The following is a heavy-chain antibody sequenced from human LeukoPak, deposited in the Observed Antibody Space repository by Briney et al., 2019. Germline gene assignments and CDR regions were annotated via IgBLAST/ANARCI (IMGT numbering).Heavy chain of an antibody. V-gene: IGHV4-59*01. CDR1: GGSISTYY. CDR2: IYYSGST. D-gene: IGHD3-22*01. CDR3: ARANYYDTVRDAFDI. J-gene: IGHJ3*02. Sequence: SETLSLTCTVSGGSISTYYWSWIRQPPGKGLEWIGYIYYSGSTNYNPSLKSRVTISVDTSKNQFSLKLSSVTAADTAVYYCARANYYDTVRDAFDIWGQGTMVTVSS.